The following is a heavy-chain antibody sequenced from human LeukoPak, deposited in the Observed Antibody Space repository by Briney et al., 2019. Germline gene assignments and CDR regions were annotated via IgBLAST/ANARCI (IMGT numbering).Heavy chain of an antibody. CDR3: ARLKYSSSGGVGALIDY. CDR2: INWNGGST. D-gene: IGHD6-6*01. J-gene: IGHJ4*02. CDR1: GFTFDDYG. V-gene: IGHV3-20*04. Sequence: GGSLRLSCAASGFTFDDYGMSWVRQAPGKGLEWVSGINWNGGSTGYADSVKGRFTISRDNAKNSLYLQMNSLSVEDTALYYCARLKYSSSGGVGALIDYWGQGTLVTVSS.